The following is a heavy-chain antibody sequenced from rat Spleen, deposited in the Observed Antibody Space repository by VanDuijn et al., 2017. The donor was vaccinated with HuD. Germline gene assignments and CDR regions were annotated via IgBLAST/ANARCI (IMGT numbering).Heavy chain of an antibody. D-gene: IGHD1-11*01. CDR3: AGDYGGLVDY. Sequence: QPAGKAPEWLGFIRNKANGYTTEYNPSVKGRFTISRDNTQNMLYLQMNTLRAEDTATYYCAGDYGGLVDYWGQGVMVTVSS. V-gene: IGHV7-7*01. J-gene: IGHJ2*01. CDR2: IRNKANGYTT.